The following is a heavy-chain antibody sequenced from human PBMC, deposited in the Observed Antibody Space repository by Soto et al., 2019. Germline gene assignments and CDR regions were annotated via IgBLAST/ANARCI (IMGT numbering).Heavy chain of an antibody. V-gene: IGHV3-30-3*01. CDR1: GFTFSSYA. D-gene: IGHD2-2*01. CDR2: ISYDGSNK. CDR3: ARGPSSLTRFDY. Sequence: PVGSLRLSCAASGFTFSSYAMHWVRQAPGKGLDWVAVISYDGSNKYYADSVKGRFTISRDNSKNTLYLQMNSLRAEDTAVYYCARGPSSLTRFDYWGQGTLVTVSS. J-gene: IGHJ4*02.